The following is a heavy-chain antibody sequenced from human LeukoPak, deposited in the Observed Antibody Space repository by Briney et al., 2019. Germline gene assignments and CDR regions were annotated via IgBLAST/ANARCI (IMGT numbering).Heavy chain of an antibody. J-gene: IGHJ4*02. CDR3: VTESGWLFDY. Sequence: GGSLRLSCAASGFTFRSYDMHWVRQATGKGLEWVSGIGTAGEIYYPGSVKGRFTISRDNARNSLFLQMNGLKAEDTAVYYCVTESGWLFDYWGQGTLVTVSS. CDR1: GFTFRSYD. CDR2: IGTAGEI. V-gene: IGHV3-13*01. D-gene: IGHD5-12*01.